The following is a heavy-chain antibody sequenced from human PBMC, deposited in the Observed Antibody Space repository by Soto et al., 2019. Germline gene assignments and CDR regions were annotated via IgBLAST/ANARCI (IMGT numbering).Heavy chain of an antibody. V-gene: IGHV1-46*01. Sequence: GASVKVSCKASGYIFTNYNMHWVRQAPGQGLEWMGIINPSGGSTTHLQKFQGRVTVTRDTSTSTVYMELSSLRSEDTAVYYCARGYYDSSAYSYFDYWGQGTLVTVSS. CDR3: ARGYYDSSAYSYFDY. CDR2: INPSGGST. CDR1: GYIFTNYN. D-gene: IGHD3-22*01. J-gene: IGHJ4*02.